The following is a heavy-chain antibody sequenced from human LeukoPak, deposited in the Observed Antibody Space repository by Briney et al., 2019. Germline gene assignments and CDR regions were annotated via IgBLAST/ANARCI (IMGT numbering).Heavy chain of an antibody. V-gene: IGHV7-4-1*02. CDR3: ARVPFVVVGVTGNWFDP. CDR1: GYTFTNYA. Sequence: GASVKVSCKASGYTFTNYAMNWVRQAPGQGLEWMGWINTNTGNPTYAQGFTGRFVFSLDTSVSTAYLRIRSLKADDSAVYYCARVPFVVVGVTGNWFDPWGQGTLVTVSS. CDR2: INTNTGNP. D-gene: IGHD2-2*01. J-gene: IGHJ5*02.